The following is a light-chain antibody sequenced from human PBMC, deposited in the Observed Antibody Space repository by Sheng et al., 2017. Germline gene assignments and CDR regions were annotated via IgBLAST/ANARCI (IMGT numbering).Light chain of an antibody. CDR1: QSVTSNY. CDR3: QQYGSSPGT. CDR2: GAS. J-gene: IGKJ1*01. V-gene: IGKV3-20*01. Sequence: EIVMTQSPATLSVSPGERATLSCRASQSVTSNYLAWYQQKPGQAPRLLIYGASSRATGIPDRFSGSGSGTDFTLTISRLEPEDFAVYYCQQYGSSPGTFGQGTKVEIK.